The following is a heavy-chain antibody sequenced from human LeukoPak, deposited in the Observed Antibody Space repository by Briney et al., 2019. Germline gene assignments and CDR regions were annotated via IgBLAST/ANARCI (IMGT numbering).Heavy chain of an antibody. CDR2: INPSGGST. CDR1: GYTFTSYY. V-gene: IGHV1-46*01. J-gene: IGHJ4*02. Sequence: ASVKVSCKASGYTFTSYYMHWVRQAPGQGLEWMGIINPSGGSTSYAQKFQGRVTMTRDTSTSTVYMELSSVRSEDTAVYYCARVPSPRVRFLEWLLSYWGQGTLVTVSS. CDR3: ARVPSPRVRFLEWLLSY. D-gene: IGHD3-3*01.